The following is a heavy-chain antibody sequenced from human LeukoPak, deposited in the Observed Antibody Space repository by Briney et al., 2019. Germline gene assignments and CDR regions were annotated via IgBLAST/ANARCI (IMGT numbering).Heavy chain of an antibody. V-gene: IGHV3-30-3*01. J-gene: IGHJ4*02. D-gene: IGHD6-19*01. Sequence: GGSLRLACAASGFTFSSYAMHWVRQAPGKWLEWVAVISYDGSNKYYADSVKGRFTISRDNSKNPLYLQMNSLRAEDTAVYYCARDLDSSGWYPDYWGQGTLVTVSS. CDR3: ARDLDSSGWYPDY. CDR1: GFTFSSYA. CDR2: ISYDGSNK.